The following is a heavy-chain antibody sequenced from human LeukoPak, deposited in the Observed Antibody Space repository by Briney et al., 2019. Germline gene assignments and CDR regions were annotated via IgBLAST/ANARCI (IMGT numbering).Heavy chain of an antibody. CDR1: RFTFRDYY. D-gene: IGHD5/OR15-5a*01. V-gene: IGHV3-11*05. Sequence: GGSLRLSCAASRFTFRDYYMSWIRQAPGKGLEWVPYISSNTTYTSYADSVKGRFTISRDNSKNSLFLQMSSLRAEDTAVYFCARDSLAPHHSETSVVWGMDVWGQGTTVTVS. CDR3: ARDSLAPHHSETSVVWGMDV. J-gene: IGHJ6*02. CDR2: ISSNTTYT.